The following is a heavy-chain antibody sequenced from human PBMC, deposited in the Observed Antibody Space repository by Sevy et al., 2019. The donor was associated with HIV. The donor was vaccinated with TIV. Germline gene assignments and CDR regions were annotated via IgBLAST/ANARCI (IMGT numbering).Heavy chain of an antibody. D-gene: IGHD3-10*01. J-gene: IGHJ4*02. CDR1: GFTFSSFG. CDR2: ISYDGSDK. V-gene: IGHV3-30*18. Sequence: GGSLRLSCAASGFTFSSFGMHWVRQVPGKGLEWVSFISYDGSDKRYVDSMKGRFTISRDSSKNTLYLQMNSLRGGDTAVYYCAKDGPPYYTSGSYMYYFDYWGQGALVTVSS. CDR3: AKDGPPYYTSGSYMYYFDY.